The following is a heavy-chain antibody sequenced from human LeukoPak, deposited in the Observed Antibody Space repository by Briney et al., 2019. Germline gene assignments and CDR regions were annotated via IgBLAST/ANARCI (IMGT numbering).Heavy chain of an antibody. J-gene: IGHJ6*02. CDR3: ARGLDTIFGGYNYYYGMDV. V-gene: IGHV1-2*04. CDR2: INPNGGGT. Sequence: ASVKVSCKASGYTFTGYYMHWVRQAPGQGLEWMGWINPNGGGTNYAQKFQGWVTMTRDTSISTAYMELSRLRSDDTAVYYCARGLDTIFGGYNYYYGMDVWGQGTTVTVSS. D-gene: IGHD3-3*01. CDR1: GYTFTGYY.